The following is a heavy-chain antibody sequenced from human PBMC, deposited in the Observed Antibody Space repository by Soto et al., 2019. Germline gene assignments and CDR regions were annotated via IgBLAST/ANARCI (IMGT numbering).Heavy chain of an antibody. CDR1: GYSISDYY. D-gene: IGHD3-9*01. V-gene: IGHV1-2*04. J-gene: IGHJ3*02. CDR2: TNPNSGDP. Sequence: QVHLVQSGAEVKKPGASVKVSCKASGYSISDYYMHWVRQAPGQGLEWVGWTNPNSGDPHYAQKFQGXVXXXRXSSTNTDFIEVTRLRPADTAVYFCVRGGSYHIFTGYASAFDIWGQGTMVIVSS. CDR3: VRGGSYHIFTGYASAFDI.